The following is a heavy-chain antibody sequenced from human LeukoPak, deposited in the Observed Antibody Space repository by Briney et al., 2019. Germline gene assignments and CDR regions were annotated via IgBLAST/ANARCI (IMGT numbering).Heavy chain of an antibody. Sequence: PSETLSLTCTVSGGSSSSYYWSWIRQPPGKGLEWIGYIYYSGSTNYNPSLKSRVTISVDTSKNQFSLKLSSVTAADTAVYYCAREGRYWYFDLWGRGTLVTVSS. V-gene: IGHV4-59*01. J-gene: IGHJ2*01. CDR2: IYYSGST. CDR1: GGSSSSYY. CDR3: AREGRYWYFDL.